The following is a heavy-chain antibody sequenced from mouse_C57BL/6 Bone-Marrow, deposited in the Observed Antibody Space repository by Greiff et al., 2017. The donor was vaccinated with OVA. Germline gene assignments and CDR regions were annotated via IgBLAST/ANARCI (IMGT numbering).Heavy chain of an antibody. CDR2: INSDGGST. J-gene: IGHJ1*03. D-gene: IGHD2-3*01. CDR1: EYEFPSHD. CDR3: ARQAYDGSNWYFDV. V-gene: IGHV5-2*01. Sequence: DVMLVESGGGLVQPGESLKLSCESNEYEFPSHDMSWVRKTPEKRLELVAAINSDGGSTYYPDTMERRFIISRDNTKKTLYLQMSSLRSEDTALYYCARQAYDGSNWYFDVWGTGTTVTVSS.